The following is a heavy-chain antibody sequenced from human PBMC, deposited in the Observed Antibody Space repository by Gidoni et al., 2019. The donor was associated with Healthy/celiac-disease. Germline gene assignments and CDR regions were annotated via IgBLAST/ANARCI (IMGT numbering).Heavy chain of an antibody. J-gene: IGHJ4*02. D-gene: IGHD3-22*01. CDR1: GLTFSSYG. CDR2: IWYDGSNK. Sequence: QVQLVESGGGVVQPGRSLRLSCAAHGLTFSSYGMHWVRQAPGKGLEWVAVIWYDGSNKYYADSVKGRFTISRDNSKNTLYLQMNSLRAEDTAVYYCARESTDGSSGYPFDYWGQGTLVTVSS. CDR3: ARESTDGSSGYPFDY. V-gene: IGHV3-33*01.